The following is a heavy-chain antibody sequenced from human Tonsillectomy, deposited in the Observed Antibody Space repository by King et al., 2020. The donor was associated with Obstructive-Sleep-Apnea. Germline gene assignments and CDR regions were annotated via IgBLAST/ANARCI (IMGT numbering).Heavy chain of an antibody. D-gene: IGHD3-22*01. CDR1: GGSISSYY. V-gene: IGHV4-59*01. CDR2: IYYSGST. Sequence: QLQESGPGLVKPSETLSLTCTVSGGSISSYYWSWIRQPPGKGLEWIGYIYYSGSTNYNPSLKSRVTISVDTSKNQFSLKLSSVTAADTAVYYCARRSGYFTWGQGTMVTVSS. J-gene: IGHJ3*01. CDR3: ARRSGYFT.